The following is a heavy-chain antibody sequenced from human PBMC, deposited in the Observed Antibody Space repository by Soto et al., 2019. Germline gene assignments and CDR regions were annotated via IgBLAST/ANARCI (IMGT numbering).Heavy chain of an antibody. CDR1: GFTFDSYS. V-gene: IGHV3-48*02. Sequence: EVQLVESGGGLVQPGGSLGLSCAASGFTFDSYSMNLVRQAPGKGLEWVSYISSSSSTIYYTDPVKGRFTISRDNAKNSLYLQMNSLRDEDTAVYYCARDPSLAVALQTHFDYWGQGTLVTVSS. J-gene: IGHJ4*02. CDR3: ARDPSLAVALQTHFDY. CDR2: ISSSSSTI. D-gene: IGHD6-19*01.